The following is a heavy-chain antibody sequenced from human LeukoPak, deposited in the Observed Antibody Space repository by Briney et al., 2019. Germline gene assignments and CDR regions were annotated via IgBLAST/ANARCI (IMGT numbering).Heavy chain of an antibody. CDR3: TRDPRHFDS. CDR1: GFTFSSYD. Sequence: PGGALRLSCAASGFTFSSYDMTWVRQAPGKGVEWVAYISGSGHDINYSDSVKGRFTISRDNAKNSLYLQMSSLRVEDTAVYYCTRDPRHFDSCGQGTLVTVSS. CDR2: ISGSGHDI. V-gene: IGHV3-21*05. J-gene: IGHJ5*01. D-gene: IGHD6-6*01.